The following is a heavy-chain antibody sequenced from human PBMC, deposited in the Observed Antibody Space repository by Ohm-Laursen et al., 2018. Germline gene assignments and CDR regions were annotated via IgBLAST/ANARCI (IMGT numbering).Heavy chain of an antibody. CDR1: GFTFSSYG. CDR3: ARDPPGP. CDR2: IWYDGSNK. V-gene: IGHV3-33*01. J-gene: IGHJ4*02. Sequence: RSLRLSCAASGFTFSSYGMHWVRQAPGKGLEWVAVIWYDGSNKYYADSVKGRFTISRDNSKNSLYLQMNSLRVEDTAVYYCARDPPGPWGQGTLVTVSS.